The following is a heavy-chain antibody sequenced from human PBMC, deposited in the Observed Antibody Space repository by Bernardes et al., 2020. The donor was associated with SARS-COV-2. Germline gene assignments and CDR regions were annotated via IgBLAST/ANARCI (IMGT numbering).Heavy chain of an antibody. J-gene: IGHJ5*02. CDR3: AHNTYRTSGNNWFDP. CDR2: IYWNDDK. D-gene: IGHD2-2*01. Sequence: SGHTLWKPTQTLTLTCPFSWFSLSPIGVGVGWIRQPPGKALEWLALIYWNDDKRYSPSLKSRLTITKDTSKNQVVLTMTNMDPVDTATYYCAHNTYRTSGNNWFDPWGQGTLVTVSS. CDR1: WFSLSPIGVG. V-gene: IGHV2-5*01.